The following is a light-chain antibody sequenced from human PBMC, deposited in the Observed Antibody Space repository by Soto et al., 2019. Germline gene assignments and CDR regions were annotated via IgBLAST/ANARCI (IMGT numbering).Light chain of an antibody. CDR1: HIVSSY. CDR2: DAS. V-gene: IGKV3-11*01. J-gene: IGKJ5*01. Sequence: EIVLTQSPATLSLSPGERATLSNRSCHIVSSYLAWFQQIPCQAPRLLIYDASNRAIGIPARFSGSVSGTDFILTICILEPEDFAVYYCQQRSNLITFCQGTRLEIK. CDR3: QQRSNLIT.